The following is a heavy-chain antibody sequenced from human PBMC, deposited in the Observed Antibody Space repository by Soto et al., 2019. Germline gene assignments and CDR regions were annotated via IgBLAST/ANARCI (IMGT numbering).Heavy chain of an antibody. V-gene: IGHV4-31*03. CDR2: IFYRGST. CDR1: GGAINNRDYY. Sequence: QVQLQESGPGLVKPSQTLSLTCSVSGGAINNRDYYWSWIRQHPGKGLEWIGNIFYRGSTDYNPSLKGRLTISIDTTKSEFSLKLTTVTAADTAVYYCARDRPAFNTFGSGMDVWGQGTLVTVSS. CDR3: ARDRPAFNTFGSGMDV. J-gene: IGHJ6*01. D-gene: IGHD3-16*01.